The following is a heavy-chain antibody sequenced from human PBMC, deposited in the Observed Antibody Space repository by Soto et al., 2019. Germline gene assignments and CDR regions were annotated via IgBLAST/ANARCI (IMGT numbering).Heavy chain of an antibody. J-gene: IGHJ5*02. Sequence: QVQLVQSAAEVKKPGASVKVSCKASGYAFTSYYMRWVRQAPGQGLEWMGIINPSGGSTSYAQKFQGRVTMTRDTSTSTVYMELSSLRSEDTAVYYCARAIAAVVVAATRWFDPWGQGTLVTVSS. V-gene: IGHV1-46*03. CDR2: INPSGGST. CDR3: ARAIAAVVVAATRWFDP. D-gene: IGHD2-15*01. CDR1: GYAFTSYY.